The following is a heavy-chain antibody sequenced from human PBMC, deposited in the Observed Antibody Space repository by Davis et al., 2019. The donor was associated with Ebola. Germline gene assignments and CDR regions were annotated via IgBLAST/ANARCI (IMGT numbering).Heavy chain of an antibody. CDR3: ARGGIQLWFQDYYYYGMDV. V-gene: IGHV4-4*02. CDR2: ISQSGST. Sequence: MPSEILSLTCAVSGDSISSSNWWSWVRQPPGKGLEWIGEISQSGSTNYNPSLKSRVTISVDKSKNQFSLKLSSVTAADTAVYYCARGGIQLWFQDYYYYGMDVWGQGTTVTVSS. CDR1: GDSISSSNW. J-gene: IGHJ6*02. D-gene: IGHD5-18*01.